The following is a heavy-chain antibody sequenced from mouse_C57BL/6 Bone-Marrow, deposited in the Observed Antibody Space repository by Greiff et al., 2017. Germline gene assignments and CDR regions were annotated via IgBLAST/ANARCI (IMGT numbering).Heavy chain of an antibody. Sequence: QVQLKESGAELVKPGASVKISCKASGYAFSSYWMNWVKQRPGKGLEWIGQIYPGDGDTNYNGKFKGKATLTADKSSSTAYMQLSSLTSEDSAVYFCARGWSFAYWGQGTLVTVSA. D-gene: IGHD1-1*02. CDR3: ARGWSFAY. CDR2: IYPGDGDT. CDR1: GYAFSSYW. J-gene: IGHJ3*01. V-gene: IGHV1-80*01.